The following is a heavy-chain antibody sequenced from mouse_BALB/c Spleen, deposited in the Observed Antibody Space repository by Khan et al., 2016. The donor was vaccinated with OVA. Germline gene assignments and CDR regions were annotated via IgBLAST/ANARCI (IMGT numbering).Heavy chain of an antibody. D-gene: IGHD2-4*01. CDR2: IWSAGST. CDR1: GFSLTNYS. V-gene: IGHV2-2*02. Sequence: QVQLKQSGPGLVQPSQSLSITCTVSGFSLTNYSVHWVRQSPGKGLEWLGVIWSAGSTDYNAAFISRLTIRKDNSRSQVFFKMNSLQPNDTAIYYWARRGYDSGRGALFAYWGQGTLVTVSA. CDR3: ARRGYDSGRGALFAY. J-gene: IGHJ3*01.